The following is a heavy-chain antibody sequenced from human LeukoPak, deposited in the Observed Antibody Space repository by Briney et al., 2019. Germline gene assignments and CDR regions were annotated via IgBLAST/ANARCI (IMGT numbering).Heavy chain of an antibody. D-gene: IGHD3-10*01. J-gene: IGHJ6*02. CDR1: GGSISNYY. CDR3: ARMVSLIINYYALDV. V-gene: IGHV4-59*01. Sequence: SETLSLTCTVSGGSISNYYWNWIRQPPGKGLEWIGYVHYSGSTNFSPSLKSRVTISVDTSKNQSSLKLSSVTAADTAVYYRARMVSLIINYYALDVWGQGTTVTVS. CDR2: VHYSGST.